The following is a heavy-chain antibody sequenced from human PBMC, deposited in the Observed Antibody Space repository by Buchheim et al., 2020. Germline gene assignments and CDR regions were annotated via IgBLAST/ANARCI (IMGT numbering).Heavy chain of an antibody. D-gene: IGHD2/OR15-2a*01. J-gene: IGHJ4*02. Sequence: QVQLQESGPGLVKPSETLSLTCPVSGGSISSGGYSWCWIRQPPGKGLEWIGYTYYSGSTNYNPSLNGRATISIDTSKNQFSLKLSSVTAADTAVYYCARWTRIEPGGAFDYWGQGTL. CDR3: ARWTRIEPGGAFDY. CDR1: GGSISSGGYS. CDR2: TYYSGST. V-gene: IGHV4-30-4*07.